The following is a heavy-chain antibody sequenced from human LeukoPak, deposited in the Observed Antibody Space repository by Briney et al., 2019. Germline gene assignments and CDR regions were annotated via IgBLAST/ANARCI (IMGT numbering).Heavy chain of an antibody. CDR3: ASGYCSGGSCYSGFDY. J-gene: IGHJ4*02. V-gene: IGHV1-69*06. Sequence: ASVKVSCKASGGTFSSYAISWVRQAPGQGPEWVGGIIPIFGTANYAQKFQGRVTMTADKSTSTAYMELSSLRSEDTAVYYCASGYCSGGSCYSGFDYWGQGTLVTVSS. CDR1: GGTFSSYA. D-gene: IGHD2-15*01. CDR2: IIPIFGTA.